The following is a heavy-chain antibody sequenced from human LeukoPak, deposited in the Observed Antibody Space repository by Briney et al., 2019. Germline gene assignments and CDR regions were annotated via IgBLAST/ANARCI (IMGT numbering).Heavy chain of an antibody. CDR3: ARGSIAATGTTHSNWFDP. D-gene: IGHD6-13*01. Sequence: NRSQTLSLTCAISGDSVSSDTAAWNWIRQSPSRGLEWLGRTYYRFKWYNDYAVSVRSRITINPDTSKNQFSLHLNSVTPEDTAVYYCARGSIAATGTTHSNWFDPWGQGTLVTVSS. CDR1: GDSVSSDTAA. V-gene: IGHV6-1*01. CDR2: TYYRFKWYN. J-gene: IGHJ5*02.